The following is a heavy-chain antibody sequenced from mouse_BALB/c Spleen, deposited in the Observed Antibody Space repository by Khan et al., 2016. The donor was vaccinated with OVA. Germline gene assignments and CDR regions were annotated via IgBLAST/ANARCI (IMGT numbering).Heavy chain of an antibody. Sequence: EVELVESGGDLVKPGGSLKLSCAASGFTFSTYGMSWVRQTPDRRLEWVATVSTGGTYTYYLDSVKGRFTISRDNAKNTLYLQMSSLKSEDTAMFYCTRLAYYYDREGFAYWGQGTLVTVSA. V-gene: IGHV5-6*01. CDR3: TRLAYYYDREGFAY. CDR1: GFTFSTYG. CDR2: VSTGGTYT. J-gene: IGHJ3*01. D-gene: IGHD1-1*01.